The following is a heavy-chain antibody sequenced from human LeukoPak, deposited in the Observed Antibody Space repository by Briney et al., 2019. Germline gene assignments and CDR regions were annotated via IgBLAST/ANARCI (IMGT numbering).Heavy chain of an antibody. D-gene: IGHD6-19*01. CDR2: INPNSGGT. CDR3: ARDSSGWYNWFDP. V-gene: IGHV1-2*02. Sequence: VASVKVSCKASGYTFTGYYMHWVRQAPGQGLEWMGWINPNSGGTNYAQKFQGRVTMTRDTSISTAYMELSRLRSDDTAIYYCARDSSGWYNWFDPWGQGTLVTVSS. J-gene: IGHJ5*02. CDR1: GYTFTGYY.